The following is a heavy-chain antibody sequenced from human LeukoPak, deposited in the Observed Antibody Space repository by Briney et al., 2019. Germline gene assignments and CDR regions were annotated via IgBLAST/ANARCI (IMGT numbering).Heavy chain of an antibody. D-gene: IGHD5-12*01. CDR1: GFTFSNHG. CDR3: ARGYCASDY. J-gene: IGHJ4*02. V-gene: IGHV3-33*01. Sequence: GRSLRLSCAASGFTFSNHGMHWVRQAPGRGLEWVAVIWYDGSNKYYADSVKGRFTISRDNSKNTLYLQMNSLRAEDTAIYYCARGYCASDYWGQGTLVTVSS. CDR2: IWYDGSNK.